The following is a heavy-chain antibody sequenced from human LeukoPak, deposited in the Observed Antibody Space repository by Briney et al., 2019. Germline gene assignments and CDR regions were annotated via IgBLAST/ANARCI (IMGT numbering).Heavy chain of an antibody. D-gene: IGHD3-22*01. CDR1: GFTFSSYG. CDR2: IHYDETNK. J-gene: IGHJ3*02. Sequence: GGSLRLSCAASGFTFSSYGMHWVRQAPGKGLEWVALIHYDETNKYYADSVKGRFTISRDNSKNTLYLQMNSLRAEDTAVYYCAKDIYYDSSGYYYGDDAFDIWGQGTMVTVSS. V-gene: IGHV3-30*02. CDR3: AKDIYYDSSGYYYGDDAFDI.